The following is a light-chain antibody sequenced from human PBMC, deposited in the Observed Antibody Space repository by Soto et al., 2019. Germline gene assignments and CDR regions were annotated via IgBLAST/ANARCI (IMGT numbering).Light chain of an antibody. CDR2: GVS. J-gene: IGLJ2*01. Sequence: QSVLTQPASVSGSPGQSITISCTGTSSDVGGYNHVSWYQHPPGSAPKLILFGVSDRPSGVSHRFSGSKSGNTASLTISGLEEEDAADYCCCSSSSRSRVVFGRGTKLTVL. CDR3: CSSSSRSRVV. CDR1: SSDVGGYNH. V-gene: IGLV2-14*01.